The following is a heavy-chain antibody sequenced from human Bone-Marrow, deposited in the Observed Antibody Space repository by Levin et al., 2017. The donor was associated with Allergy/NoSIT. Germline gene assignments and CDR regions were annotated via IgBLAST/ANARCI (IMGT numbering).Heavy chain of an antibody. D-gene: IGHD5-18*01. CDR2: IKHDGNEK. CDR1: GFTFSSYW. CDR3: ASLDTTMVNGDY. Sequence: GGSLRLSCAASGFTFSSYWMSGVRQAPGKGLEWVANIKHDGNEKYYVDSVKGRFTISRDNAKSSLYLQMNSLRAEDTAVYYCASLDTTMVNGDYWGQGTLVTVSS. J-gene: IGHJ4*02. V-gene: IGHV3-7*02.